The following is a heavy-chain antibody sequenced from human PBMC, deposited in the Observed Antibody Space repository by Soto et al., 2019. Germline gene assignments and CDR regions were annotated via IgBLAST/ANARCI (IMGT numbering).Heavy chain of an antibody. V-gene: IGHV4-39*01. Sequence: PSETLSLTYSVSGASISSESYHWGWIRQPPGKGLEWIGSIYHTGSTYYNPSLKSRVTIFVDTSKNQLSLDLSSVTAADTAVYYCARHIAHYDILTGSNDYWGQGTLVTVSS. CDR2: IYHTGST. D-gene: IGHD3-9*01. CDR1: GASISSESYH. J-gene: IGHJ4*02. CDR3: ARHIAHYDILTGSNDY.